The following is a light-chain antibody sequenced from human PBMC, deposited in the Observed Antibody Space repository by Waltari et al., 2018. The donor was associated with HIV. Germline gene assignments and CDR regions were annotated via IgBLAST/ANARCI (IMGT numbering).Light chain of an antibody. CDR1: QTVSTL. V-gene: IGKV3-11*01. CDR3: QQRKYLYT. CDR2: GVS. Sequence: EIVLTQSPATLSLSPGETATLYCRASQTVSTLLAWSQQKPGQSPRLLISGVSARAPGIPVRFSDSGSETDFTLTISGLEPDDFAVYFCQQRKYLYTFGQGTKVEI. J-gene: IGKJ2*01.